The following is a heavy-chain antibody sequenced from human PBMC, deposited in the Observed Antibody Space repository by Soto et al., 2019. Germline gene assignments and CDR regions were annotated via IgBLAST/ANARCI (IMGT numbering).Heavy chain of an antibody. CDR1: GGTFSSYA. V-gene: IGHV1-69*13. D-gene: IGHD3-22*01. Sequence: SVKVSCKASGGTFSSYAISWVRQAPGQGLEWMGGIIPIFGTANYAQKFQGRVTITADESTSTAYMELSSLRSEDTAVYYCARVRDMIDNGMDVWGQGTTVTVSS. CDR3: ARVRDMIDNGMDV. CDR2: IIPIFGTA. J-gene: IGHJ6*02.